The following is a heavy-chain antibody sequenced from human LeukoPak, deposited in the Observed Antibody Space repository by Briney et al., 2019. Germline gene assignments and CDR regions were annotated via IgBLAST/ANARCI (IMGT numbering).Heavy chain of an antibody. CDR1: GASISSYY. D-gene: IGHD2/OR15-2a*01. CDR2: FYSSGNP. J-gene: IGHJ4*02. V-gene: IGHV4-4*07. CDR3: ARDFSAIYFFDQ. Sequence: SETLSLTCTVSGASISSYYWTWIRQPAGKGLEWIGRFYSSGNPNYNPSLKSRVTMSIDTSKNQFFLKLTSVTAADTAVYYCARDFSAIYFFDQWGQGTPVTVSS.